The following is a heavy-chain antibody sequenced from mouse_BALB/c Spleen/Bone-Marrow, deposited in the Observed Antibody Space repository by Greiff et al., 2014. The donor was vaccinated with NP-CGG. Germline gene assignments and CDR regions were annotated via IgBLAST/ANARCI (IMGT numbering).Heavy chain of an antibody. D-gene: IGHD1-1*02. CDR3: TRGWDY. V-gene: IGHV1-69*02. J-gene: IGHJ2*01. Sequence: QVQLQQPGAELVRPGASVKLSCKASGYAFTSYWINWVKQRPGQGLEWIGNIYPSDSYTNYNQKFKDKATLTVDKSSSTAYMQLSSPTSEDSAVYCCTRGWDYWGQGTTLTVSS. CDR1: GYAFTSYW. CDR2: IYPSDSYT.